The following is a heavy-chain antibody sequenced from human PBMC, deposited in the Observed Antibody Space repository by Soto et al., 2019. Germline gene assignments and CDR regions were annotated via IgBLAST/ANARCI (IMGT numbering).Heavy chain of an antibody. V-gene: IGHV3-74*01. J-gene: IGHJ4*02. CDR2: ISNDGART. Sequence: PGGSLRLSCVASGFVFEVYWMHWVRQVPGKGLEWVSRISNDGARTDYADSVRGRFTTSRDNANNALYLQMNALRGEDTAVYFWTRGPRPSSVGTGDVWGRGALVTVSS. CDR1: GFVFEVYW. D-gene: IGHD1-26*01. CDR3: TRGPRPSSVGTGDV.